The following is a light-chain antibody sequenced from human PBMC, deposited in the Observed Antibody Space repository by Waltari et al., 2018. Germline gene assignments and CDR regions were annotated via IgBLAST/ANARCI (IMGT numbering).Light chain of an antibody. CDR3: HQYGTSPDT. Sequence: EVVLTQSPGTLSLSPGDGATLSCRASQTVISGHLAWFHQRPGQPPRLLLHGASNRAIGIPDRFSGTGSGTEFTLTISRLEPEDFAVYYCHQYGTSPDTFGQGTTVEI. CDR2: GAS. J-gene: IGKJ2*01. CDR1: QTVISGH. V-gene: IGKV3-20*01.